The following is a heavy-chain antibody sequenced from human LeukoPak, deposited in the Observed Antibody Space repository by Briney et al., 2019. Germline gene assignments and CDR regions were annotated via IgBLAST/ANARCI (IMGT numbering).Heavy chain of an antibody. D-gene: IGHD3-3*01. CDR2: INSDGSST. CDR3: ARRAGFYGGYYYMDV. Sequence: GGSLRLSCAASGFTFSSYWMHWVRQAPGKGLVWVSRINSDGSSTSYADSVKGRFTISRDNAKNSLYLQMNSLRAEDTAVYYCARRAGFYGGYYYMDVWGKGTTVTVSS. CDR1: GFTFSSYW. V-gene: IGHV3-74*01. J-gene: IGHJ6*03.